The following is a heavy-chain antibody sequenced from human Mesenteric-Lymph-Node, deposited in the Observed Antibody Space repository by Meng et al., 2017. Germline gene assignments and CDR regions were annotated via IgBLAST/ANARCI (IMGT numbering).Heavy chain of an antibody. V-gene: IGHV4-34*02. CDR2: VYHNGVT. Sequence: QVQLKQWGAEVLKPSETLSLTCVAYGGSLSGDYWSWIRQPPEKGLGWMGEVYHNGVTKYSPSLRSRVVISIDTSKNQFSLNLRSVSAADTAMYYCARGGATPMIIKYWGPGTLVTVSS. CDR3: ARGGATPMIIKY. CDR1: GGSLSGDY. D-gene: IGHD3-10*01. J-gene: IGHJ4*02.